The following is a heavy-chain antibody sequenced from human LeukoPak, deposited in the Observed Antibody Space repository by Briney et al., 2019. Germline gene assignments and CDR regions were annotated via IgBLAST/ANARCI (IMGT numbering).Heavy chain of an antibody. V-gene: IGHV4-39*02. CDR3: AREINGGNVFDI. D-gene: IGHD3-10*01. J-gene: IGHJ3*02. CDR1: GGSISSSSYY. CDR2: IYYSGST. Sequence: PSETLSLTCTVSGGSISSSSYYWGWIRQPPGKGLEWIGSIYYSGSTYYNPSLKSRVTISVDTSKNQFSLNLSSVTAADTAVYYCAREINGGNVFDIWSQGTMVTVSS.